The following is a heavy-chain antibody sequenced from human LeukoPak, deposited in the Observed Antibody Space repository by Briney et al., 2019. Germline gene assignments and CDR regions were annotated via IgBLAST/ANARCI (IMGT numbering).Heavy chain of an antibody. CDR3: AKDRTWYCTSTSCYAGFDY. J-gene: IGHJ4*02. CDR1: GFTFSSYG. D-gene: IGHD2-2*01. Sequence: PGGSLRLSCAASGFTFSSYGIHWVRQAPGKGLEWVAFIRYDGSNKYYADSVKGRFTISRYNSKNTLYLQMNSLRTEDTAVYYCAKDRTWYCTSTSCYAGFDYLGQGTLVTVSS. V-gene: IGHV3-30*02. CDR2: IRYDGSNK.